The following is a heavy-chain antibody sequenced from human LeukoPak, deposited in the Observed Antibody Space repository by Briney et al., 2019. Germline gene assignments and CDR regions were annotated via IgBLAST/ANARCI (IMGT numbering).Heavy chain of an antibody. CDR1: GYTFTSYD. CDR2: MNPNSGNT. Sequence: GASVKVSCKASGYTFTSYDINWVRQATGQGLEWMGWMNPNSGNTGYAQKFQGRVTITRNTSISTAYMELSSLRSEDTAVYYCARGNYFDSSGYGLDAFDIWGQGTMVTVSS. V-gene: IGHV1-8*03. D-gene: IGHD3-22*01. J-gene: IGHJ3*02. CDR3: ARGNYFDSSGYGLDAFDI.